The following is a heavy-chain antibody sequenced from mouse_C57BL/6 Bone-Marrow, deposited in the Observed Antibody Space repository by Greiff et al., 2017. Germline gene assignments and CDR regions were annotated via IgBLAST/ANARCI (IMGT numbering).Heavy chain of an antibody. V-gene: IGHV1-55*01. D-gene: IGHD1-1*01. CDR3: ARRWVVDRNFDV. CDR1: GYTFTSYW. J-gene: IGHJ1*03. CDR2: IYPGSGSI. Sequence: QVQLQQPGAELVKPGASVKMSCKASGYTFTSYWITWVKQRPGQGLEWIGDIYPGSGSINYDEKFKSKATLTVDTSSSTAYMQLSSLTSEDSAVYYCARRWVVDRNFDVWGTGTTVTVSS.